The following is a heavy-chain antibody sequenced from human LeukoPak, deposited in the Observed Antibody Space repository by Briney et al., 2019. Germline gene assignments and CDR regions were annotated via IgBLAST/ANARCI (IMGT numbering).Heavy chain of an antibody. J-gene: IGHJ4*02. CDR3: ASNHDRYGDYAFDY. V-gene: IGHV1-69*13. CDR2: IIPIFGTA. CDR1: GGTFSSYA. D-gene: IGHD4-17*01. Sequence: SVTVSCKASGGTFSSYAISWVRQAPGQGLEWMGGIIPIFGTANYAQKFQGRVTITADESTSTAYMELSSLRSEDTAVYYCASNHDRYGDYAFDYWGQGTLVTVSS.